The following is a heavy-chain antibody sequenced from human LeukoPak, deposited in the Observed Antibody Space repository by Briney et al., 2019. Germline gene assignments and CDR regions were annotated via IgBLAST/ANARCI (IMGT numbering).Heavy chain of an antibody. CDR2: INPNSGGT. V-gene: IGHV1-2*02. CDR3: ARGPAAANWFDP. CDR1: GYTFTGYY. Sequence: ASVKVSCKASGYTFTGYYMHWARQAPGQGLEWMGWINPNSGGTNYAQKFQGRVTMTRDTSISTAYMELSRLRSDDTAVYYCARGPAAANWFDPWGQGTLVTVSS. J-gene: IGHJ5*02. D-gene: IGHD2-2*01.